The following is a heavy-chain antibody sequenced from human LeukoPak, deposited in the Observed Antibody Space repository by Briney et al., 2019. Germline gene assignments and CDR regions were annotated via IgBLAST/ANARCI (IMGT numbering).Heavy chain of an antibody. CDR3: ARTNYYFYYMDV. J-gene: IGHJ6*03. CDR1: GGSINGNDYY. CDR2: IYYRGST. V-gene: IGHV4-39*01. D-gene: IGHD2-8*01. Sequence: SETLSLTCTVSGGSINGNDYYWGWTRQPPGKGLEWIGSIYYRGSTYYNPSLKSRVTISVDTSKNQFFLRLSSVTAADTALYYCARTNYYFYYMDVWGRGTTVTVSS.